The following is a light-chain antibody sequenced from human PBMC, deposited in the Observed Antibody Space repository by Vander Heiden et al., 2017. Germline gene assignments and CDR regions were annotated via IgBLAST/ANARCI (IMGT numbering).Light chain of an antibody. CDR3: QVWDINGDVV. CDR1: NLGSKS. Sequence: SYVLTQPPSVSVAPGQTARIPCGGDNLGSKSVHWYQKKPRQAPRLVVYDDRDRPSGIPERFSGSNSENTATLTINRVEAGDEADYFCQVWDINGDVVFGGGTKLTVL. CDR2: DDR. J-gene: IGLJ3*02. V-gene: IGLV3-21*02.